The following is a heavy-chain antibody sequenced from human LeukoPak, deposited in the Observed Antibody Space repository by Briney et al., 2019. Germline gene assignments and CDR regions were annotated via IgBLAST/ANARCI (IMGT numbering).Heavy chain of an antibody. CDR3: GRGGMGEYTGYDDF. CDR1: GFTFSSYA. D-gene: IGHD5-12*01. J-gene: IGHJ4*02. V-gene: IGHV3-30*04. CDR2: ISYDGSNK. Sequence: PGGSLRLSCAASGFTFSSYAMHWVRQAPGKGLEWVAVISYDGSNKYYADSVKGRFTISRDKAKNSLYLQMNSLRVEDTAVYYCGRGGMGEYTGYDDFWGQGTLVTVSS.